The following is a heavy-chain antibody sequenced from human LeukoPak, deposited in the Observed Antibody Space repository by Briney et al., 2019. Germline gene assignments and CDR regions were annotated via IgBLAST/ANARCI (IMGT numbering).Heavy chain of an antibody. CDR1: GYTFTNYA. Sequence: ASVKVSFKASGYTFTNYAISWVRQAPGQGLEWMGWISAYNGNTNYAQKLQGRVTMTTDTSTSTAYMELRSLRSDDTAVYYCARTSMIVVYLPDYWGQGTLVTVSS. V-gene: IGHV1-18*01. CDR3: ARTSMIVVYLPDY. J-gene: IGHJ4*02. CDR2: ISAYNGNT. D-gene: IGHD3-22*01.